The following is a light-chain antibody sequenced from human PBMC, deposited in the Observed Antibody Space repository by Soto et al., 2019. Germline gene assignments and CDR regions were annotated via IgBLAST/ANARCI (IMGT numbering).Light chain of an antibody. CDR3: QQRSNWPPIT. J-gene: IGKJ5*01. CDR2: DAS. CDR1: QTISSS. V-gene: IGKV3-11*01. Sequence: RXTISCRTIQTISSSLAWYQQKPGQSPRLLIYDASNRASGVPPRFSGSGSGTDFTLSISSIEPEDFAVYYCQQRSNWPPITFGQGTRLEIK.